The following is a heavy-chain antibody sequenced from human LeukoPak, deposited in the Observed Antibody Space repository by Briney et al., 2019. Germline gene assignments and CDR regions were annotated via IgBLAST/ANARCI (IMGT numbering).Heavy chain of an antibody. J-gene: IGHJ4*02. V-gene: IGHV1-3*01. CDR2: INAGNGNT. Sequence: GASVKVSCKASGYTLTSYAMHWVRQAPGQRLEWMGWINAGNGNTKYSQKFQGRVTITRDTSASTAYMELSSLRSEDTAVYYCAREGIAVAGAKGLDYWGQGTLVTVSS. CDR1: GYTLTSYA. CDR3: AREGIAVAGAKGLDY. D-gene: IGHD6-19*01.